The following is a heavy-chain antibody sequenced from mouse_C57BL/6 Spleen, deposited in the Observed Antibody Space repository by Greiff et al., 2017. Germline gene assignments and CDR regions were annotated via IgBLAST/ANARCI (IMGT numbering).Heavy chain of an antibody. CDR3: VRTTAEAMDY. CDR1: GFSFNTYA. V-gene: IGHV10-1*01. D-gene: IGHD1-2*01. J-gene: IGHJ4*01. CDR2: IRSKSNNYAT. Sequence: EVMLVESGGGLVQPKGSLKLSCAASGFSFNTYAMNWVRQAPGKGLEWVARIRSKSNNYATYYADSVKDRFTISRDDSESMLYLQMNNLKTEDTARYYCVRTTAEAMDYWGQGTSVTVSS.